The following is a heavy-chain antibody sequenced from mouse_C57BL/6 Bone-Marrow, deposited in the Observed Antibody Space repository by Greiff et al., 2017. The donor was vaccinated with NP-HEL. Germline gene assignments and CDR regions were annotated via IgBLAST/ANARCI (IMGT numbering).Heavy chain of an antibody. Sequence: QVQLQQSGAELVMPGASVKLSCKASGYTFTSYWMHWVKQRPGQGLEWIGEIDPSDSYTNYNQKFKGKSTLTVDKSSSTAYMQLSSLTSEDSAVYYCAREGTYGSSPWFAYWGQGTLVTVSA. CDR1: GYTFTSYW. D-gene: IGHD1-1*01. J-gene: IGHJ3*01. V-gene: IGHV1-69*01. CDR2: IDPSDSYT. CDR3: AREGTYGSSPWFAY.